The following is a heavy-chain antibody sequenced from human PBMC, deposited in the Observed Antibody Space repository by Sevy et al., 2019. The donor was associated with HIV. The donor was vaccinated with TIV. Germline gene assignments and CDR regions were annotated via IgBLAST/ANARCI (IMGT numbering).Heavy chain of an antibody. Sequence: GGSLRLSCAASGFTFSSYAMSWVRQAPGKGLEWVSAISGSGGSTYYADSVKGRFTISRDNSKNTLYLQMNSLRAEDTAVYYCAKDPGGYDSSGYYTPIFDYWGQGTLVTVSS. D-gene: IGHD3-22*01. CDR2: ISGSGGST. CDR3: AKDPGGYDSSGYYTPIFDY. J-gene: IGHJ4*02. CDR1: GFTFSSYA. V-gene: IGHV3-23*01.